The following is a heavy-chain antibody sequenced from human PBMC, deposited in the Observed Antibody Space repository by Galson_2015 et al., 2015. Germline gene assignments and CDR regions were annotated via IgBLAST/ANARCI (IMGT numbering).Heavy chain of an antibody. D-gene: IGHD2-15*01. CDR3: ATSNADVYCSGGSCYLDS. J-gene: IGHJ4*02. CDR1: GGTFSIFG. CDR2: LLPIYGTP. Sequence: SVKVSCKASGGTFSIFGISWVRQAPGQRLEWMGGLLPIYGTPNYAQKFQGRVTITADESTSTAYMELSSLTSEDTAVFYCATSNADVYCSGGSCYLDSWGQGTLVTVSS. V-gene: IGHV1-69*13.